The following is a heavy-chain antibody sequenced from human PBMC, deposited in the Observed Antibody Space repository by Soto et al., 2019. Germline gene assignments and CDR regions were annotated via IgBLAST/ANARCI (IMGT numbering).Heavy chain of an antibody. CDR2: IIPIFGTA. Sequence: QVQLVQSGAEVKKPGSSVKVSCKASGGTFSSYAISWVRQAPGQGLEWVGGIIPIFGTANYAQKFQGRVTITADESTSTAYMELSSLRSEDTAVYYCAVPRYSSGWYYFDYWGQGTLVTVSS. CDR1: GGTFSSYA. V-gene: IGHV1-69*12. J-gene: IGHJ4*02. CDR3: AVPRYSSGWYYFDY. D-gene: IGHD6-19*01.